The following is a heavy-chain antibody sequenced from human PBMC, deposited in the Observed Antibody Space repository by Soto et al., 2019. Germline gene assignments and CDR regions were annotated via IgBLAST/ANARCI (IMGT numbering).Heavy chain of an antibody. D-gene: IGHD1-7*01. Sequence: QVQLVESGAEVKKPGSSVNVSCKASVGTFSSYAIRWVRQAPGQGLEWMGGILPIFGTANSGQKFQGRVTMAADESTSTAYRELSSLRSEDTAGHYCARITVTTRYYYYGMHVWGQGTTVTVSS. CDR1: VGTFSSYA. CDR3: ARITVTTRYYYYGMHV. V-gene: IGHV1-69*01. CDR2: ILPIFGTA. J-gene: IGHJ6*02.